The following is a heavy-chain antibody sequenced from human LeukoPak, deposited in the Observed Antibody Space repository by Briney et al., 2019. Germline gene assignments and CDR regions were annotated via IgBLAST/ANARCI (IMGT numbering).Heavy chain of an antibody. CDR3: ARDEQWLVXGYLDY. J-gene: IGHJ4*02. Sequence: GGSLRLSCAASGFTFSSYGMHWVRQAPGKGLERVAVIWYDGSNKYYADSVKGRFTISRDNPKNTLYLQMNSLRAEDTAVYYCARDEQWLVXGYLDYWGQGTLVTVSS. V-gene: IGHV3-33*01. CDR1: GFTFSSYG. D-gene: IGHD6-19*01. CDR2: IWYDGSNK.